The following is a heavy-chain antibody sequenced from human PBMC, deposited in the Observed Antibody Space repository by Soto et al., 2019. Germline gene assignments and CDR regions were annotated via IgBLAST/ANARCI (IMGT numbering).Heavy chain of an antibody. Sequence: ASVKVSCKVSGYTLTGLSRHWARQAPGKGLEWMGGFDPEDGETIYAQKFQGRVTMTEDTSTDTAYMELSSLRSEDTAVYYCATVGHVVAAIYSWLDSWGQGTLVPVSS. CDR3: ATVGHVVAAIYSWLDS. V-gene: IGHV1-24*01. CDR2: FDPEDGET. CDR1: GYTLTGLS. D-gene: IGHD2-15*01. J-gene: IGHJ5*01.